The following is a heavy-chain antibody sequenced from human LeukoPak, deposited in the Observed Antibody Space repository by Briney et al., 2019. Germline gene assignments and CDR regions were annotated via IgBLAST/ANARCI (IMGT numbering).Heavy chain of an antibody. Sequence: SETLSLTCTVSGGSISPGYWSWIRQSPGKGLEWLGYVYYNGNTNYNPSLKSRVSISVDTSKNQFSLNLSSVTAADTAVYYCAKVRPMSIAALWFFDFWGHGSLVSVSS. J-gene: IGHJ4*01. D-gene: IGHD6-6*01. CDR3: AKVRPMSIAALWFFDF. CDR1: GGSISPGY. CDR2: VYYNGNT. V-gene: IGHV4-59*01.